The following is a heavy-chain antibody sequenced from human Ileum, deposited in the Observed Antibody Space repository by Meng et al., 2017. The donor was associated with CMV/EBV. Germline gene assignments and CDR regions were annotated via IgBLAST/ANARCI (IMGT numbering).Heavy chain of an antibody. Sequence: GGSLRLSCAASGFTFSSHDMNRVRQAPGKGLGWVSYIGLSDDAMSYAESVQGRFTIARDDAKNLLYLQMNSLGVEDTAVYYCVRDSPGIEDFDHWGQGTLVTVSS. CDR3: VRDSPGIEDFDH. CDR2: IGLSDDAM. V-gene: IGHV3-48*04. CDR1: GFTFSSHD. J-gene: IGHJ4*02.